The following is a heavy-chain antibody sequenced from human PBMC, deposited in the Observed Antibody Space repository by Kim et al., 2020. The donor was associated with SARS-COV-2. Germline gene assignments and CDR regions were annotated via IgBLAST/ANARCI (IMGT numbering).Heavy chain of an antibody. CDR3: SRGESVRLLLPLERELFD. V-gene: IGHV4-34*01. CDR1: GGSFSGYY. Sequence: SETLSLTCAVYGGSFSGYYWSWFRQPPGKGLEWIGEINHSGSTNYNPSLKSRVTISVDTSQNQFSLKLSSVTAADTAVSYCSRGESVRLLLPLERELFD. J-gene: IGHJ4*01. CDR2: INHSGST. D-gene: IGHD3-22*01.